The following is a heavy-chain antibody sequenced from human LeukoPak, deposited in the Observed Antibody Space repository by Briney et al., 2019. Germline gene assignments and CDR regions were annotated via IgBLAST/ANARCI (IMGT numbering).Heavy chain of an antibody. CDR1: GYSFTSYW. Sequence: GESVKISCKGSGYSFTSYWIGWVRQMPGKGLDWMGIIYPGDSDTRYSPSFQGQVTISADKSISTAYLQWSGLKASDTAMYYCARVGGYCSSTSCYPYYYYYMDVWGKGTTVTVSS. V-gene: IGHV5-51*01. D-gene: IGHD2-2*03. J-gene: IGHJ6*03. CDR3: ARVGGYCSSTSCYPYYYYYMDV. CDR2: IYPGDSDT.